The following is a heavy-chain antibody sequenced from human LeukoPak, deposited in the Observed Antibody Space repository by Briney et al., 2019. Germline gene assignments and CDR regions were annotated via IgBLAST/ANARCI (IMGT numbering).Heavy chain of an antibody. D-gene: IGHD3-22*01. CDR3: ARGAYYDSSGYSLYYFDY. J-gene: IGHJ4*02. CDR1: GFTFSSYS. V-gene: IGHV3-21*01. Sequence: PGGSLRLSCAASGFTFSSYSMNWVRQAPGKGLEWVSSISSSSSYIYYADSVKGRFTISRDNAKNSLYLQMNSLRAEGTAVYYCARGAYYDSSGYSLYYFDYWGQGTLVTVSS. CDR2: ISSSSSYI.